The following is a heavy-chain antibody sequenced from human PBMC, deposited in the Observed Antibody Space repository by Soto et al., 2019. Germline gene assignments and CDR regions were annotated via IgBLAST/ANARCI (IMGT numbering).Heavy chain of an antibody. CDR1: GGTFSSYA. CDR3: ARGLDYYDSSGYQPNLGY. D-gene: IGHD3-22*01. J-gene: IGHJ4*02. CDR2: IIPIFGTA. Sequence: SVKVSCKASGGTFSSYAISWVRQAPGQGLEWMGGIIPIFGTANYAQKFQGRVTITADESTSTAYMELSSLRSEDTAVYYCARGLDYYDSSGYQPNLGYWGQGTLVTVS. V-gene: IGHV1-69*13.